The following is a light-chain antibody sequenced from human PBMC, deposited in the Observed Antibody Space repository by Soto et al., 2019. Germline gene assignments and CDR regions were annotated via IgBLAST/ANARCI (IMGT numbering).Light chain of an antibody. CDR3: MQATHSYT. V-gene: IGKV2-24*01. CDR1: QSLVHIDGNTY. J-gene: IGKJ2*01. Sequence: DIVLTQTRLSSPVTLGQPSSISCRSSQSLVHIDGNTYFNWLQQRPGQPPRLIIYKISNRFPGVPDRFSGSGAGTDFTLKISMVEAEDVGVYDCMQATHSYTFGQGTRLEIK. CDR2: KIS.